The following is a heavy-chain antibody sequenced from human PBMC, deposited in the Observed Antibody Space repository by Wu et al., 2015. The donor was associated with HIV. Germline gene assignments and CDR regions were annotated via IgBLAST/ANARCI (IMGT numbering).Heavy chain of an antibody. D-gene: IGHD3-10*01. CDR3: ASPLWFGELGRYYYYDMDV. CDR1: GYTFTGYY. V-gene: IGHV1-2*02. CDR2: INPNTGGT. Sequence: QVALVQSGAEVKKPGASVKVSCRTSGYTFTGYYMHWIRQAPGQGLEWMGWINPNTGGTHYSQKFLGRVTMTSDTSINTAYMELSRLRSDDTAVYYCASPLWFGELGRYYYYDMDVWGQGTTVTVSS. J-gene: IGHJ6*02.